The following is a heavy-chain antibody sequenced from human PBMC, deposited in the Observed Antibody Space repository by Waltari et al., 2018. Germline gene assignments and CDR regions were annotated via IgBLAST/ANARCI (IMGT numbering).Heavy chain of an antibody. D-gene: IGHD3-22*01. CDR3: ARRGYYYDAFDI. V-gene: IGHV4-34*12. Sequence: QVQLQQWGAGLLKPSETLSLTCAVYGGSFRGYYWSWIRQPPGKGLEWIGEIIHSGSTNYNPSLKSRVTISVDTSKNQFSLKLSSVTAADTAVYYCARRGYYYDAFDIWGQGTMVTVSS. CDR1: GGSFRGYY. J-gene: IGHJ3*02. CDR2: IIHSGST.